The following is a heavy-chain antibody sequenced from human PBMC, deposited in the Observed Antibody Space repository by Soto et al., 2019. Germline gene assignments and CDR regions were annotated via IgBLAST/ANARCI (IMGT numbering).Heavy chain of an antibody. CDR3: ARSPHFDGYNDY. CDR2: IYYSGST. J-gene: IGHJ4*02. Sequence: QVQLQESGPGLVKPSQTLSLTCTVSGDSISSGGYYWSWIRQHPGKGLEWIAHIYYSGSTYYNPALKSRVTMSVDTSKNQFSLKLSSVTEADTAVYYCARSPHFDGYNDYWGQGTLVTVSS. V-gene: IGHV4-31*03. D-gene: IGHD3-9*01. CDR1: GDSISSGGYY.